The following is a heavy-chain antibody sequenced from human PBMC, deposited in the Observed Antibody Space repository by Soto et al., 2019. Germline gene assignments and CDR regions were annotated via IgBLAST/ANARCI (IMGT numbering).Heavy chain of an antibody. V-gene: IGHV3-23*01. CDR3: AKGLVYYDFWSGYLSDYYYYMDV. D-gene: IGHD3-3*01. Sequence: GGSLRLPCAASGFTFSSYAMSWVRQAPGKGLEWVSAISGSGGSTYYADSVKGRFTISRDNSKNTLYLQMNSLRAEDTAVYYCAKGLVYYDFWSGYLSDYYYYMDVWGKGTTVTVSS. J-gene: IGHJ6*03. CDR2: ISGSGGST. CDR1: GFTFSSYA.